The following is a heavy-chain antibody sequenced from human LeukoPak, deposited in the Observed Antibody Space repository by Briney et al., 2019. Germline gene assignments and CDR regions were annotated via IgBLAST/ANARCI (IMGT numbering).Heavy chain of an antibody. J-gene: IGHJ5*02. CDR2: INPNSGGT. V-gene: IGHV1-2*02. CDR1: GYTFTGYY. Sequence: VSVKVSCKASGYTFTGYYMHWVRQAPGQGLEWMGWINPNSGGTNYAQKFQGRVTMTRNTSISTAYMELSSLRSEDTAVYYCARGTDCSGGSCYLNWFDPWGQGTLVTVSS. D-gene: IGHD2-15*01. CDR3: ARGTDCSGGSCYLNWFDP.